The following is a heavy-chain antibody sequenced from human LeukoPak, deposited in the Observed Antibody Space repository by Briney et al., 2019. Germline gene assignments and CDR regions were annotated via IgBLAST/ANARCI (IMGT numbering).Heavy chain of an antibody. J-gene: IGHJ4*02. CDR2: INPNSGGT. Sequence: GASVKVSCKASGYTFTGYYMHWVRQAPGQGLEWMGWINPNSGGTNYAQKFQGRVTMTRDTSISTAYMELSRLRSDDTAVYYCARVAHYDILTGYSQQDYFDYWGQGTLVTVSS. CDR3: ARVAHYDILTGYSQQDYFDY. CDR1: GYTFTGYY. V-gene: IGHV1-2*02. D-gene: IGHD3-9*01.